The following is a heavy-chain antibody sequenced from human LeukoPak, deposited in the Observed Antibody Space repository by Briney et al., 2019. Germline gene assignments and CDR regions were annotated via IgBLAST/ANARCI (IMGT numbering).Heavy chain of an antibody. Sequence: SETLSLTCTVSGGSISSSSYYWGWVRQPPGKGLGWIGSIYYSGSTYYNPSLKSRVTISVDTSKNQFSLKLSSVTAADTAVYYCAGDQFWSGYYTPDYWGPGTLVTVSS. CDR2: IYYSGST. CDR3: AGDQFWSGYYTPDY. D-gene: IGHD3-3*01. V-gene: IGHV4-39*07. J-gene: IGHJ4*02. CDR1: GGSISSSSYY.